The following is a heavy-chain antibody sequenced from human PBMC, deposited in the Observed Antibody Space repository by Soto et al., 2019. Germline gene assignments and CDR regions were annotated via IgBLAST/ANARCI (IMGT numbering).Heavy chain of an antibody. V-gene: IGHV4-61*01. CDR1: GGSVSSGSYY. CDR3: ARVRSGWTDFDY. CDR2: IYYSGST. Sequence: QVQLQESGPGLVKPSETLSLTCTVSGGSVSSGSYYWSWIRQPPGKGLEWIGYIYYSGSTNYNPSLKSRVTISVDTSKNQCSLKLSSVTAADTAVYYCARVRSGWTDFDYWGQGTLVTVSS. D-gene: IGHD6-19*01. J-gene: IGHJ4*02.